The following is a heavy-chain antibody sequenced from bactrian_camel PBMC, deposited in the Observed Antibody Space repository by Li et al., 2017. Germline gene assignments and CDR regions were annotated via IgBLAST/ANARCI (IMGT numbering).Heavy chain of an antibody. V-gene: IGHV3S9*01. CDR1: GFTDSNYC. Sequence: HVQLVESGGGSVQAGGSLRLSCEGSGFTDSNYCMGWFRQAPGKECERVARIDCDGSTKYTDSVKGRFTISRDSAKNTVYLQMNNLQPEDTATYYCAEGRGSRGEHCYSLNYWGQGTQVTVS. J-gene: IGHJ4*01. CDR3: AEGRGSRGEHCYSLNY. CDR2: IDCDGST. D-gene: IGHD6*01.